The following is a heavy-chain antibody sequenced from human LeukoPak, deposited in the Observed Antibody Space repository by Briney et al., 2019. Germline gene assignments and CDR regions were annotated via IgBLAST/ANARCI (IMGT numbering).Heavy chain of an antibody. CDR2: IYTSGST. CDR1: GGSISSSSYY. Sequence: SETLSLTCTVSGGSISSSSYYWGWIRQPPGKGLEWIGRIYTSGSTNYNPSLKSRVTMSVDTSKNQFSLKLSSVTAADTAVYYCARDAYYYDSSGYLDYWGQGTLVTVSS. V-gene: IGHV4-39*07. CDR3: ARDAYYYDSSGYLDY. D-gene: IGHD3-22*01. J-gene: IGHJ4*02.